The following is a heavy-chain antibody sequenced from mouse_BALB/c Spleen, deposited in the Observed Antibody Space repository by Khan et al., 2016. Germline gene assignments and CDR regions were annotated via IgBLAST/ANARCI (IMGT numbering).Heavy chain of an antibody. CDR1: GFTFSNYW. CDR3: TKEAIRYYGYGGFAY. CDR2: IRLKSNNYAT. V-gene: IGHV6-6*02. D-gene: IGHD1-2*01. Sequence: EVKLEESGGGLVQPGGSMKLSCVASGFTFSNYWMNWVRQSPEKGLEWVAEIRLKSNNYATHYAESVKGRFTISRDDSKSSVYLQMNNLRAEDTGIYYCTKEAIRYYGYGGFAYWGQGTLVTVSA. J-gene: IGHJ3*01.